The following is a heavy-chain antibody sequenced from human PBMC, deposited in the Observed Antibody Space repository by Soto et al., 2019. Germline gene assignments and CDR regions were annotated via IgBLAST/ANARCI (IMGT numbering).Heavy chain of an antibody. CDR1: GFTFSSYG. Sequence: GGSLRLSCAASGFTFSSYGMHWVRQAPGKGLEWVALIWYDGSNKYYADSVKGRFTISRDNSKNTLYLQMNSLRAEDMAVYYFARSYCSTTSCYHVFDYWGQGTLVTVSS. D-gene: IGHD2-2*01. V-gene: IGHV3-33*01. CDR2: IWYDGSNK. CDR3: ARSYCSTTSCYHVFDY. J-gene: IGHJ4*02.